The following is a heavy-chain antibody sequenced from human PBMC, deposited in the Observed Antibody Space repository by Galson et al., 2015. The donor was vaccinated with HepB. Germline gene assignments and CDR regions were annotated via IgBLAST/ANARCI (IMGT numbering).Heavy chain of an antibody. V-gene: IGHV3-13*04. CDR1: RFTFSSYD. J-gene: IGHJ4*02. D-gene: IGHD2-2*02. CDR2: IGTAGDT. Sequence: SLRLSCAASRFTFSSYDMHWVRQATGKGLEWVSAIGTAGDTYYPGSVKGRFTISRENAKNSLYLQMNSLRAGDTAVYYCAREMSYCSSTSCYTHFDYWGQGTLVTVSS. CDR3: AREMSYCSSTSCYTHFDY.